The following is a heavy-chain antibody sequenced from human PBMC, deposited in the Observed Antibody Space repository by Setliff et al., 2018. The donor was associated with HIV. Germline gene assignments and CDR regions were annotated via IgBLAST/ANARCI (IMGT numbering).Heavy chain of an antibody. Sequence: SETLSLTCTVSGGSINSGSYYWSWIRQPAGKGLEWIGHIYTSGSTNYNPSLKSRVTMSVDTSKKQFSLKLSSVTAADTAVYYCARGGGITWRSYSFDYWGQGSLVTVSS. CDR2: IYTSGST. V-gene: IGHV4-61*09. D-gene: IGHD3-10*01. J-gene: IGHJ4*02. CDR1: GGSINSGSYY. CDR3: ARGGGITWRSYSFDY.